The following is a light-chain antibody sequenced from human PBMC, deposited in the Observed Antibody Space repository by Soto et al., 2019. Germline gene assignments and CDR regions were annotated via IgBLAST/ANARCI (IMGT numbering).Light chain of an antibody. V-gene: IGKV3-20*01. CDR2: GAS. CDR3: QQYSSSPIT. Sequence: EIVLTQSPGTPSLSPGERATPSCRASQSVSSSYLAWYQQKPGQAPRLLIYGASSRATGIPDRFSGGGSGTDFSLTISRLDPEDFAVYYCQQYSSSPITFGQGTRLEIK. J-gene: IGKJ5*01. CDR1: QSVSSSY.